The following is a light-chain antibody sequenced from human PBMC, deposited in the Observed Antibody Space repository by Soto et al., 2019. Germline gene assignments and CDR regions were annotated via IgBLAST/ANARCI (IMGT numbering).Light chain of an antibody. CDR3: QQSYDTQIT. V-gene: IGKV1-39*01. CDR2: AAS. J-gene: IGKJ5*01. Sequence: DIQMTQSPSSLSASVGDRVTITCRASQSISSYLNWYQQKPGKAPKLLIYAASSLQSGVPSRISGSGSGTDFTLTISSLQPEDFATYYCQQSYDTQITFGQGTRLEMK. CDR1: QSISSY.